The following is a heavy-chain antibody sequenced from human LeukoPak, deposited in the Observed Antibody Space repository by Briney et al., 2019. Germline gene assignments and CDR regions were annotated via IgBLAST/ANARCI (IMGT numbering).Heavy chain of an antibody. Sequence: SETLSLTCSVSGGXISSNNYYWCWVRLPPGKGLEWIGTIYYSGRTYSNPSLKSRVTLSVDTSKNQFSLNLSSVTAADTAVYYCARHMNLGSRSPMDAFDIWGQGTMVTVSS. CDR2: IYYSGRT. CDR3: ARHMNLGSRSPMDAFDI. CDR1: GGXISSNNYY. D-gene: IGHD3-10*01. J-gene: IGHJ3*02. V-gene: IGHV4-39*01.